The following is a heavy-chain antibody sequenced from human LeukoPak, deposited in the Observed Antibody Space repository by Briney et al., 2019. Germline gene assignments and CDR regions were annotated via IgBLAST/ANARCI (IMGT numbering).Heavy chain of an antibody. CDR1: GFTFSSYG. J-gene: IGHJ5*02. Sequence: PGGSLRPSCAASGFTFSSYGMHWVRQAPGKGLEWVAVIWYDGSNKYYADSVKGRFTISRDNSKNTLYLQMNSLRAEDTAVYYCARDRGRTWGTTVTTYWFDPWGQGALVSVSS. CDR3: ARDRGRTWGTTVTTYWFDP. V-gene: IGHV3-33*01. CDR2: IWYDGSNK. D-gene: IGHD4-17*01.